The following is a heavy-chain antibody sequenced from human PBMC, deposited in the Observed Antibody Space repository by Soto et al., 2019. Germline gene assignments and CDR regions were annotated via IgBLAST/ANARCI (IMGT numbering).Heavy chain of an antibody. D-gene: IGHD3-9*01. Sequence: GGSLRLSCGASGFTFSSYAMSWVRQAPGKGLEWVSAISASGGSTYYADSVKGRFTISRDNSKNTLYLQMNSLRAEDTAVYYCAKDLSAYDILTGPIFDYCGKGSLVTVSS. CDR2: ISASGGST. CDR1: GFTFSSYA. J-gene: IGHJ4*02. V-gene: IGHV3-23*01. CDR3: AKDLSAYDILTGPIFDY.